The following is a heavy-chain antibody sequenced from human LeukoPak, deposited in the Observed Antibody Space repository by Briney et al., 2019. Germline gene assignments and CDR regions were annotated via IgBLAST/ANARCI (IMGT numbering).Heavy chain of an antibody. J-gene: IGHJ1*01. CDR1: GYTFTGYD. CDR3: ARNGREARHFQH. D-gene: IGHD6-6*01. CDR2: MNPNSGNT. Sequence: ASVKVSCKASGYTFTGYDINWVRQATGQGLEWMGWMNPNSGNTGYAQKFQGRVTITRNTSISTAYMELSSRRSEDTAVYYCARNGREARHFQHWGQGTLVTVSS. V-gene: IGHV1-8*03.